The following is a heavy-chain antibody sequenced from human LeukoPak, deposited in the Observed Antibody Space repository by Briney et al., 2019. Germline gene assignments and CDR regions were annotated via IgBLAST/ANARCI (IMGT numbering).Heavy chain of an antibody. CDR1: GFTFSSYA. J-gene: IGHJ4*02. Sequence: GGSLRLSCAASGFTFSSYAMSWVRQPPGKGLEWVSAISGSGGSTYYADSVKGRFTISRDNSKNTLYLQMNSLRAEDTAVYYCAKDPYGYSYGYYFDYWGQGTLVTVSS. CDR2: ISGSGGST. CDR3: AKDPYGYSYGYYFDY. V-gene: IGHV3-23*01. D-gene: IGHD5-18*01.